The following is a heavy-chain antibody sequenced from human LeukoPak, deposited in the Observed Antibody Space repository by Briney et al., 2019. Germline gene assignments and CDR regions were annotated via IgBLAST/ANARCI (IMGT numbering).Heavy chain of an antibody. V-gene: IGHV1-69*06. J-gene: IGHJ3*02. CDR3: ARGDGPGDAFDI. CDR2: IIPIFGTA. Sequence: SVKVSCKASGGTFSSYAISWVRQAPGQGLEWMGGIIPIFGTANYAQKFQGRVTITADKSTSTAYMGLSSLRSEDTAVYYCARGDGPGDAFDIWGQGTMVTVSS. CDR1: GGTFSSYA. D-gene: IGHD2-8*01.